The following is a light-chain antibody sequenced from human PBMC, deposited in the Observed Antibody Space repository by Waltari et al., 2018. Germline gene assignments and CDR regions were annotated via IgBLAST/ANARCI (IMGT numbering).Light chain of an antibody. J-gene: IGKJ4*01. CDR2: AAS. CDR1: QDITHY. CDR3: QQLDTYPLT. Sequence: IQLTPSPSSLSASVGDRVTITCRASQDITHYLAWYQQEPGKPPKLLIYAASTLQSGVPSRFIGSQSGTDFTLSFSSLQPDDFATYYCQQLDTYPLTFGGGTKVAIK. V-gene: IGKV1-9*01.